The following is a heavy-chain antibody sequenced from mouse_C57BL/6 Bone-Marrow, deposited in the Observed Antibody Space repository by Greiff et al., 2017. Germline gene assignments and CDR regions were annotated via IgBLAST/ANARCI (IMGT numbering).Heavy chain of an antibody. CDR2: IDPSDSYT. V-gene: IGHV1-59*01. D-gene: IGHD2-1*01. CDR3: ARVPYGNLYYWYFAG. CDR1: GYTFTSYW. Sequence: QVQLKQPGAELVRPGTSVKLSCKASGYTFTSYWMHWVKQRPGQGLEWIGVIDPSDSYTNYTQKFTGKATLPVDTSSSPAYMQLSSLTSEDSAVYYCARVPYGNLYYWYFAGWGTGTTVTVSA. J-gene: IGHJ1*03.